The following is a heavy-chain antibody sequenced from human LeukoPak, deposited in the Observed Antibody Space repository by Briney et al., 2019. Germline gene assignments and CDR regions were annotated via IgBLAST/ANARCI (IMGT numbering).Heavy chain of an antibody. CDR2: ISGSSTYI. V-gene: IGHV3-21*01. J-gene: IGHJ4*02. Sequence: GGSLRLSCAASGFIFSTYSMNWVRQAPGKGLEWVSSISGSSTYIYYADSVKGRFTISRDNAKNSLYLQMNCLRAEDTAVYYCARDRLGDYNFDYWGQGTLVTVSS. D-gene: IGHD4-17*01. CDR3: ARDRLGDYNFDY. CDR1: GFIFSTYS.